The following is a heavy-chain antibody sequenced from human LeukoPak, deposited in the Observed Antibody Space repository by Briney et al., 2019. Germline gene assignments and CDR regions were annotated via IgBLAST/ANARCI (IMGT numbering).Heavy chain of an antibody. V-gene: IGHV3-74*01. D-gene: IGHD3-22*01. CDR3: ARDLELAYYDSSGYDY. CDR1: GFTFSAYW. J-gene: IGHJ4*02. CDR2: INSDGSST. Sequence: GGSLRLSCAASGFTFSAYWMHWVRQGPGKGLVWVSRINSDGSSTSYADSVKGRFTISRDNAKNTLYLQMNSLRAEDTAVYYCARDLELAYYDSSGYDYWGQGTLVTVAS.